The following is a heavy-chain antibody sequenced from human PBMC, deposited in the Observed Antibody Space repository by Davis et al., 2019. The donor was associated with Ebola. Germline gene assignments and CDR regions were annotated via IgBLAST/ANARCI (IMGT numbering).Heavy chain of an antibody. D-gene: IGHD1-26*01. CDR3: ARPVGATRINDAFDI. J-gene: IGHJ3*02. CDR1: GYSFTSYW. V-gene: IGHV5-51*01. CDR2: IYPGDSDT. Sequence: KVSCKGSGYSFTSYWIGWVRQMPGKGLEWMGIIYPGDSDTRYSPSFQGQVAISADKSISTAYLQWSSLKASDTAMYYCARPVGATRINDAFDIWGQGTMVTVSS.